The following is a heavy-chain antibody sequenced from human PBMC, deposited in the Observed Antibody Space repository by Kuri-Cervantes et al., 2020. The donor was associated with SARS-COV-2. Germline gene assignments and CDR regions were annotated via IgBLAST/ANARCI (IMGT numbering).Heavy chain of an antibody. Sequence: SVKVSCKTSGYTFNTYGIHWVRQAPGQGLEWMGGVIHIFGSPSYPQKFQGRVVITADESTNTAYMELRRLTSDDTAIYYCATGPRRYCSGGSCFPGVYWGQGTLVTVSS. CDR1: GYTFNTYG. V-gene: IGHV1-69*13. CDR2: VIHIFGSP. J-gene: IGHJ4*02. CDR3: ATGPRRYCSGGSCFPGVY. D-gene: IGHD2-15*01.